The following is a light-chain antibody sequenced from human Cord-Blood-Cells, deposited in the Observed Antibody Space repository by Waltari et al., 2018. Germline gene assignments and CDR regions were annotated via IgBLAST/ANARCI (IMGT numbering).Light chain of an antibody. CDR2: LGS. J-gene: IGKJ1*01. CDR1: QSLLHSNGYNY. Sequence: DIVMTQSPLSLPVTPGEPASISYRSSQSLLHSNGYNYLDWYLQKPGQSPQLLIYLGSNRASGVPDRFSGSGSGTDFTLKISRVEAEDVGVYYCMQALQTPTFDQGP. CDR3: MQALQTPT. V-gene: IGKV2-28*01.